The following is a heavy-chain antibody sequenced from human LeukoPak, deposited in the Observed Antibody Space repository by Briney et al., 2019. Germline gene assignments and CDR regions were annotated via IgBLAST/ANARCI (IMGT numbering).Heavy chain of an antibody. CDR3: SREDGSGSRSPIDY. CDR2: IYYSGST. V-gene: IGHV4-39*07. D-gene: IGHD3-10*01. CDR1: GRSISSSSYY. J-gene: IGHJ4*02. Sequence: SETLSLTCTVSGRSISSSSYYWGWIRQPPGKGLEWIGSIYYSGSTYYNPSLKSRVTISVDTSKNQFSLKLSSVTAADTAVYYCSREDGSGSRSPIDYWGQGTLVTVSS.